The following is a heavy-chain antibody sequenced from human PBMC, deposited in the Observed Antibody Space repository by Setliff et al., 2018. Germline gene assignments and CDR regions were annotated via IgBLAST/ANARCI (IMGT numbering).Heavy chain of an antibody. CDR2: LYTSGDT. D-gene: IGHD2-15*01. Sequence: SETLSLTCTVSGGSISSHYWTWIRQPAGKGLEWIGRLYTSGDTNYNPSLKSRVSMSLDTSKNQFSLKLSSVTAADTAVCYCARDRVVVLAGRRGFYFDYWGQGTLVTVSS. CDR3: ARDRVVVLAGRRGFYFDY. J-gene: IGHJ4*02. V-gene: IGHV4-4*07. CDR1: GGSISSHY.